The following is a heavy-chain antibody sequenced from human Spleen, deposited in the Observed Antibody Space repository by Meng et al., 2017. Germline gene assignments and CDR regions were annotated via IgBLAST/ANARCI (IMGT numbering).Heavy chain of an antibody. CDR3: ARVGLPDSDLGMDV. Sequence: ASVKVSCKTSGYIFNDYYIHWVRQAPGQGLEWMGIIDPSGGTTIYAQKFQGRVTMTRDTSTSTVYMDLSILRSEDTAVYYCARVGLPDSDLGMDVWGQGTTVTVSS. V-gene: IGHV1-46*02. CDR1: GYIFNDYY. CDR2: IDPSGGTT. J-gene: IGHJ6*02.